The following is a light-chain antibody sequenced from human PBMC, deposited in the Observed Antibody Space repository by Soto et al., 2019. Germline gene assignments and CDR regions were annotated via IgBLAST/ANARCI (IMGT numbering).Light chain of an antibody. CDR2: AVS. CDR1: QNINTY. CDR3: QQLYSYPYT. V-gene: IGKV1-39*01. J-gene: IGKJ2*01. Sequence: DIQMTQSPSSVSASVGDRVTLSCRASQNINTYLNWYQQKPGKAPQLLIFAVSTLQRGVPSRFSGSGSGTDFTLTISSLQPEDFATYYCQQLYSYPYTFGQGTKLEI.